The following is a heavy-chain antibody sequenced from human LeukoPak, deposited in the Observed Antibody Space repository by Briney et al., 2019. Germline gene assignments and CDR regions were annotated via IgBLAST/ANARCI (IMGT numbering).Heavy chain of an antibody. V-gene: IGHV1-58*01. CDR2: IVVGSGNT. D-gene: IGHD2-8*02. CDR3: AAVPNANAWYWDDAFDI. CDR1: GFTFTTSA. Sequence: ASVKVSCKASGFTFTTSAVQWVRQARGQRLEWIGRIVVGSGNTDHAQKLQGRLTITRDISTSTAYMELSSLTSDDTAVYYCAAVPNANAWYWDDAFDIWGQGTLASVSS. J-gene: IGHJ3*02.